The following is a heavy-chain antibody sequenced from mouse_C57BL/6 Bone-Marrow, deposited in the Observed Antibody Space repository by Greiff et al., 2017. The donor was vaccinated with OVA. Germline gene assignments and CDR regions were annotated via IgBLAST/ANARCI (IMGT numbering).Heavy chain of an antibody. D-gene: IGHD1-1*01. Sequence: LQESGAELVRPGASVKLSCKASGYTFTDYYINWVKQRPGQGLEWIARIYPGSGNTYYNEKFKGKATLTAEKSSSTAYMQLSSLTSEDSAVYFCARGGSSYFDYWGQGTTLTVSS. CDR3: ARGGSSYFDY. CDR2: IYPGSGNT. CDR1: GYTFTDYY. V-gene: IGHV1-76*01. J-gene: IGHJ2*01.